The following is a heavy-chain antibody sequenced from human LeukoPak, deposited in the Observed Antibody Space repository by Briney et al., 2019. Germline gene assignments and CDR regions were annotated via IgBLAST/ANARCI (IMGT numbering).Heavy chain of an antibody. CDR1: GASVSSGNYY. CDR3: ARNAGATVTTLFDL. D-gene: IGHD4-17*01. CDR2: IYYGGSP. J-gene: IGHJ2*01. V-gene: IGHV4-61*01. Sequence: SEPLSLTYTVSGASVSSGNYYWSWIRQPPGKGLEWIGYIYYGGSPNYNPSLKSRVTMSIDASKQQVSLKLSSVTAADTAVYYCARNAGATVTTLFDLWGRGTLVTVSS.